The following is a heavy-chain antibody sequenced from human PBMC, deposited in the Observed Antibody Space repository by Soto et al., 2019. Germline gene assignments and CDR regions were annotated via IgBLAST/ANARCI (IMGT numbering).Heavy chain of an antibody. J-gene: IGHJ4*02. CDR1: GYTFSNFA. D-gene: IGHD3-22*01. CDR3: VKGEYYYDGSAYYPFDY. V-gene: IGHV1-3*01. CDR2: INAGNWNT. Sequence: ASVKVSCKASGYTFSNFAMHWVRQAPGQRLEWMGWINAGNWNTKYSQKFQGRVTITRDTSASTAYMELSSLRAEDTAVYYCVKGEYYYDGSAYYPFDYWGQGTLVTVSS.